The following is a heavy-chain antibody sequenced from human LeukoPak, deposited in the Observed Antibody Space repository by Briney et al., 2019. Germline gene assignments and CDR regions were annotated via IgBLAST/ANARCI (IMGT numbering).Heavy chain of an antibody. D-gene: IGHD3-3*01. V-gene: IGHV4-34*01. CDR2: INHSGST. CDR1: GGSFSGYY. J-gene: IGHJ4*02. CDR3: ARADYDFWSGYYDLDY. Sequence: SETLSLTCAVYGGSFSGYYWSWIRQPPGKGLEWIGEINHSGSTNYNPSLKSRVTISVDTSKNQFSLKLSSVTAADTAVYYCARADYDFWSGYYDLDYWGQGTLVTVSS.